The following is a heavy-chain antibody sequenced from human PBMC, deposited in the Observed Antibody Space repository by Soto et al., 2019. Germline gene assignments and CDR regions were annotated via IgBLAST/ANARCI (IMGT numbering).Heavy chain of an antibody. CDR2: IYHSGST. CDR1: GGSISSGADS. J-gene: IGHJ5*02. V-gene: IGHV4-30-2*01. Sequence: ILSLTCAVSGGSISSGADSWSWIRQPRGKGLEWIGYIYHSGSTYYNPSLKSRVTISVDRSKNQLSLKLRSVTAADTAVYYCARGYCSGGSCFSWFDPWGQGTLVTVSS. D-gene: IGHD2-15*01. CDR3: ARGYCSGGSCFSWFDP.